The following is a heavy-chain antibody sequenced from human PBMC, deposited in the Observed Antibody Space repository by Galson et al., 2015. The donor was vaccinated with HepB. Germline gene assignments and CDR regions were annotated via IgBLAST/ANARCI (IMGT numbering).Heavy chain of an antibody. V-gene: IGHV1-46*01. CDR3: TRGWVGYTSGFDY. Sequence: SVKVSCKASGYTFISYYMHWVRQAPGQGLEWMGIINPSGGSTSYAQKFQGRVTMTRDTSTSTVYMELSSLRSEDTAVYYCTRGWVGYTSGFDYWGQGTLVTVSS. CDR1: GYTFISYY. D-gene: IGHD5-18*01. J-gene: IGHJ4*02. CDR2: INPSGGST.